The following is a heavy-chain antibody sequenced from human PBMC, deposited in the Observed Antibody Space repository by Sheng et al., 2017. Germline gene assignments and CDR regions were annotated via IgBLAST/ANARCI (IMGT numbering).Heavy chain of an antibody. Sequence: EVQLVESGGVVVQPGGSLRLSCAASGFTFDDYAMHWVRQAPGKGLEWVSLISWDGGSTYYADSVKGRFTISRDNSKNSLYLQMNSLRAEDTALYYCAKGPPRVWGSYRYPKYYYYYGMDVWGRRDHGHRL. CDR3: AKGPPRVWGSYRYPKYYYYYGMDV. CDR1: GFTFDDYA. V-gene: IGHV3-43D*04. J-gene: IGHJ6*02. D-gene: IGHD3-16*02. CDR2: ISWDGGST.